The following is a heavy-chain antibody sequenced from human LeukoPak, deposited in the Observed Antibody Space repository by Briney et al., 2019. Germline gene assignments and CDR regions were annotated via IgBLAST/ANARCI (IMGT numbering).Heavy chain of an antibody. D-gene: IGHD4-17*01. J-gene: IGHJ4*02. V-gene: IGHV3-23*01. CDR3: AKGRPLATVTPSDY. CDR2: ISGSGGST. CDR1: GFTFSSYA. Sequence: GGSLRLSYAASGFTFSSYAMSWVRRAPGKGLEWVSAISGSGGSTYYADSVKGRFTISRDNSKNTLYLQMNSLRAEDTAVYYCAKGRPLATVTPSDYWGQGTLVTVSS.